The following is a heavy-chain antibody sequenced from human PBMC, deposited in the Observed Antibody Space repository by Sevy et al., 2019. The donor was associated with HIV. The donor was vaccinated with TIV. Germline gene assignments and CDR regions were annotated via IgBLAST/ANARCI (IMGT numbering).Heavy chain of an antibody. D-gene: IGHD2-21*01. V-gene: IGHV1-8*01. Sequence: ASVKVSCKASGYTFDSHDINWIRQAPGQGLEWMGWMSPNSGNTGYAQRFQGRVTMTRTTSISTAYMELNGLRSEDTALYYCARGLSFSYAKRGDWVNWYFDLWGRGTLVTVSS. CDR2: MSPNSGNT. CDR3: ARGLSFSYAKRGDWVNWYFDL. CDR1: GYTFDSHD. J-gene: IGHJ2*01.